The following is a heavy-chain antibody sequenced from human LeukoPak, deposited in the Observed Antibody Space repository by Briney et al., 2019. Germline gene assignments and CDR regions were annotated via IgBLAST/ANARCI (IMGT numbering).Heavy chain of an antibody. V-gene: IGHV3-23*01. J-gene: IGHJ5*02. D-gene: IGHD3-22*01. CDR3: AKEVGYYDSSGFGNWFDP. CDR1: GFTFSSYA. Sequence: GGSLRLSCAAYGFTFSSYAMSWVRQAPGKGLEWVSGISGSCISTYYADSVKGRFTISRDNSKNTLYLQMNSLRAEDTAVYYCAKEVGYYDSSGFGNWFDPWGQGTLVTVSS. CDR2: ISGSCIST.